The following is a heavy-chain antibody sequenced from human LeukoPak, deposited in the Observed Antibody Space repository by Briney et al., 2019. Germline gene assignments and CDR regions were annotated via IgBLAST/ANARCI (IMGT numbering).Heavy chain of an antibody. V-gene: IGHV1-46*01. Sequence: ASVKVSCKASGYTFINYYLHWVRQAPGQGLEWMGIINPSSGGTSYAQKFQGRVTMTRATSTSTVYMELSSLRPEDTAVYYCARDPSYYGGDCYAFDIWGQGTMVTVSS. CDR2: INPSSGGT. D-gene: IGHD2-21*02. J-gene: IGHJ3*02. CDR1: GYTFINYY. CDR3: ARDPSYYGGDCYAFDI.